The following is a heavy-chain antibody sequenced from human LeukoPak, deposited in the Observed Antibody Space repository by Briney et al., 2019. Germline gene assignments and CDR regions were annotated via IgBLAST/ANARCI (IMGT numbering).Heavy chain of an antibody. CDR2: IYYSGIT. V-gene: IGHV4-39*07. J-gene: IGHJ4*02. Sequence: SETLSLTCTVSGGSVSSSSYYWGWIRQPPGKGLEWIGTIYYSGITYYNPSLRSRVSISLDTSKNQFSLILNSVTAADTAVYYCAREQLAPSFDSWGQGTLVTVSS. CDR1: GGSVSSSSYY. D-gene: IGHD6-6*01. CDR3: AREQLAPSFDS.